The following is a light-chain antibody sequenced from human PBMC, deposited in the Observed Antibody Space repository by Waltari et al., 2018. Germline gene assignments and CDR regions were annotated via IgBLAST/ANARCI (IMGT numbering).Light chain of an antibody. CDR3: QQYGSSPIT. CDR1: QSVSSSY. CDR2: GAS. Sequence: EIVLTQSPGTLSLSPGERAPLPCRASQSVSSSYLAGYQQKPGQAPRLLIYGASSRATGIPDRFSGSGSGTDFTLTISRLEPEDFAVYYCQQYGSSPITFGGGTKVEIK. V-gene: IGKV3-20*01. J-gene: IGKJ4*01.